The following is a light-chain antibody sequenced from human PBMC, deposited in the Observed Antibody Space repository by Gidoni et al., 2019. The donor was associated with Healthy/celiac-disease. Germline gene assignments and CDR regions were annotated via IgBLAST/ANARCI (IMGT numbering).Light chain of an antibody. CDR3: QQYNSYPWT. CDR1: QSIRSW. J-gene: IGKJ1*01. Sequence: DIQMARSPSTLSASVGDRVTITCRASQSIRSWLAWYQQKPGKAPKLLIYDASSLESGVPSRFSGSGSGTEFTLTISSLQPDDFATYYCQQYNSYPWTFXXXTKVEIK. V-gene: IGKV1-5*01. CDR2: DAS.